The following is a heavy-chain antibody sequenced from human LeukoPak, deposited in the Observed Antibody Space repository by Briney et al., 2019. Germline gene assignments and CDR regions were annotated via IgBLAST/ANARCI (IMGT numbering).Heavy chain of an antibody. CDR2: ISSSSSYI. V-gene: IGHV3-21*06. CDR3: ATGGYSRSSEY. J-gene: IGHJ4*02. Sequence: GGSLRLSCAASGFTFSSYSMNWVRQAPGKGLEWVSSISSSSSYIYYADSVKGRFTISRDNAKNSVYLHMSSLSADDTAVFYCATGGYSRSSEYWGQGTLVTVSS. CDR1: GFTFSSYS. D-gene: IGHD6-6*01.